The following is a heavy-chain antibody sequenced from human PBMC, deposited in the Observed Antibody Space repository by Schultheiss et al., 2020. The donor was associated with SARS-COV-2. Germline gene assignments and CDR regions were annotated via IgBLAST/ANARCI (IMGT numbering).Heavy chain of an antibody. CDR1: GYSFASYW. Sequence: GESLKISCKGSGYSFASYWIGWLRQMPGKGLEWMGRIDPSDSYTNYSPSFQGHVTISADKSISTAYLQWSSLKASDTAMYYCARHRGGYCSGGSCYSDYAADYWGQGTLVTVSS. CDR3: ARHRGGYCSGGSCYSDYAADY. J-gene: IGHJ4*02. CDR2: IDPSDSYT. D-gene: IGHD2-15*01. V-gene: IGHV5-10-1*01.